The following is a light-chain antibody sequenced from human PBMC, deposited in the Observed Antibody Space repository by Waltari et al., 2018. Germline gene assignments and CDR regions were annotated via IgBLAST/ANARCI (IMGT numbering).Light chain of an antibody. V-gene: IGKV3-20*01. J-gene: IGKJ4*01. CDR3: QQYGSSPLT. CDR1: QSVRLCY. CDR2: GAS. Sequence: EIVLPQPPGPLSLSPGERATLSCRAIQSVRLCYLAWYQQKPGQAPSLLMYGASSRATGIPDRFSGSGSGTDFTLTISRLEPEDFAVYYCQQYGSSPLTFGGGTKVEIK.